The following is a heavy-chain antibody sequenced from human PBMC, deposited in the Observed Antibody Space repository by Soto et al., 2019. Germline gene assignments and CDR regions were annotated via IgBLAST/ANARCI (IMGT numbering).Heavy chain of an antibody. Sequence: EVHLLESGGDLVLPGGSLRLPCAASGFAFNDFAMSWVRQAPGKGPEWLSTISGSGDKTFHSDSVKGRFDISRDNSNNKMFLQMNSLRAEDTAIYYCAKGASHAPFEKWGRGTLVTVSS. CDR1: GFAFNDFA. CDR2: ISGSGDKT. CDR3: AKGASHAPFEK. J-gene: IGHJ4*02. V-gene: IGHV3-23*01.